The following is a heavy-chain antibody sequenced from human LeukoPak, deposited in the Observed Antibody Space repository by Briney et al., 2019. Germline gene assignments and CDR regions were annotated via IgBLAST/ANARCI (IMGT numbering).Heavy chain of an antibody. J-gene: IGHJ4*02. Sequence: GGSLRLSCAASGFTFSSYGIHWVRQAPGKGLEWVAVIWYDGSNKYYADSVKGRFTISRDNSKNTLYLQMNSLGAEDTAVYYCARARIAAAGTDYFDYWGQGTLVTVSS. CDR3: ARARIAAAGTDYFDY. CDR2: IWYDGSNK. CDR1: GFTFSSYG. D-gene: IGHD6-13*01. V-gene: IGHV3-33*01.